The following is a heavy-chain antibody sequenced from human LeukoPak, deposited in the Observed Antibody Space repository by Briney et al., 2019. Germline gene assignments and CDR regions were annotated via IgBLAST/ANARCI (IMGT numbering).Heavy chain of an antibody. CDR1: GYTLTELS. Sequence: ASVKVSCKVSGYTLTELSMHWVRQAPGKGLEWMGGFDPEDGETIYAQKFQGRVTMTEDTSTDTAYMELSSLRSEDTAVYYCATFGYSSGWSHFDYWGQGTLSPSPQ. D-gene: IGHD6-19*01. CDR2: FDPEDGET. J-gene: IGHJ4*02. CDR3: ATFGYSSGWSHFDY. V-gene: IGHV1-24*01.